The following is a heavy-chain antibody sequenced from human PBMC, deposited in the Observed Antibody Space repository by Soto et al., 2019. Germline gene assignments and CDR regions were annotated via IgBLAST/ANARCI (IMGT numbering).Heavy chain of an antibody. Sequence: PSETLSLTCTVSGGSISSGGYCWSWIRQHPGKGLEWIGYIYYGGTTYYNPSLKSRVTISVDTSKNQFSLKLSSVTAADTAVYYCARVLGDYWGQGTLVTVSS. V-gene: IGHV4-61*08. D-gene: IGHD2-15*01. CDR2: IYYGGTT. CDR1: GGSISSGGYC. J-gene: IGHJ4*02. CDR3: ARVLGDY.